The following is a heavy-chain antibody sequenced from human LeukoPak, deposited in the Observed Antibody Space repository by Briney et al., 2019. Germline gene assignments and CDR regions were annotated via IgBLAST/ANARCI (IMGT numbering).Heavy chain of an antibody. D-gene: IGHD3-9*01. CDR1: GFTFSSYW. V-gene: IGHV3-74*01. J-gene: IGHJ6*02. CDR2: INGDGKNI. Sequence: GGSLRLSCVASGFTFSSYWMHWVRQDPREGLVWVSRINGDGKNINYADSVRGRFTISRDNAKNTLYLQMNTLRVEDTAVYYCTRDLMDYDVSTGLHHYYMDVWGQGTTVTVSS. CDR3: TRDLMDYDVSTGLHHYYMDV.